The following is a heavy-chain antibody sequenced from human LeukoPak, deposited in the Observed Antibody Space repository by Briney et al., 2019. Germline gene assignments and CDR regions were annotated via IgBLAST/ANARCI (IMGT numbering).Heavy chain of an antibody. CDR3: ARGRNI. V-gene: IGHV3-66*01. CDR1: GFTFSTYA. CDR2: IYSGGRT. Sequence: GGSLRLSCAASGFTFSTYAVNWVRQAPGKGLEWVSVIYSGGRTYYADSVRGRFTISRDNSKNTLYLQMNSLRVEDTAVYYCARGRNIWGQGTMVTVSS. J-gene: IGHJ3*02.